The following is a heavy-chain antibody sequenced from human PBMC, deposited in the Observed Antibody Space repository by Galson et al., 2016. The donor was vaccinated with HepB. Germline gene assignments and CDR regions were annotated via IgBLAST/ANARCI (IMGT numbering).Heavy chain of an antibody. V-gene: IGHV1-2*04. Sequence: SVKVSCKASGYTFTGYYIHWVRQAPGQGLEWMGWINPKSGGTKYAQKFQGWVTMTRDTSISTTYVELSSLKPDDTAGYYCAREGQLVAGWFDPWGQGTLVTVSS. J-gene: IGHJ5*02. D-gene: IGHD6-6*01. CDR2: INPKSGGT. CDR3: AREGQLVAGWFDP. CDR1: GYTFTGYY.